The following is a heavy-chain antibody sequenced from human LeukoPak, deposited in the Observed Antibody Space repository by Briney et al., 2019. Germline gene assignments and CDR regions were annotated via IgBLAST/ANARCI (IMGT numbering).Heavy chain of an antibody. CDR3: ITEYYYDSSGYYFVDY. Sequence: PGGSLRLSCAASGFTFSSYAMSWVRQAPGKGLEWVSVISGSGGSTYSADSVKGRFTISRDNSKNTLYLQMNSLKTEDTAVYYCITEYYYDSSGYYFVDYWGQGTLVTVSS. D-gene: IGHD3-22*01. J-gene: IGHJ4*02. CDR2: ISGSGGST. V-gene: IGHV3-23*01. CDR1: GFTFSSYA.